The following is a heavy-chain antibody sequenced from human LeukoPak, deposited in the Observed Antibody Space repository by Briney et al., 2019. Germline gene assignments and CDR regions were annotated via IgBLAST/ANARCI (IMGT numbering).Heavy chain of an antibody. J-gene: IGHJ6*04. CDR3: ARDSSRITIFGMDV. Sequence: SETLSLTCSVSGGSISHYYFSWIRQPPGKGLEWIGYIFYNGSTYFNPSLKKRLTMSVDTSQKEFSLKLNSVTAADTAVYYCARDSSRITIFGMDVWGKGTTVTVSS. D-gene: IGHD3-3*01. V-gene: IGHV4-59*01. CDR1: GGSISHYY. CDR2: IFYNGST.